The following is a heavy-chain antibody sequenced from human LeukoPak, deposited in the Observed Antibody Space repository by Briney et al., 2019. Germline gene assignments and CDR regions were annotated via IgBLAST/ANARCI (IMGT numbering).Heavy chain of an antibody. CDR1: GFTFSSYW. Sequence: PGGSLRLSCAASGFTFSSYWMHWVRQAPGKGLVWVSRINSDGSTTNYADSVKGRFTISRDNAKNTLYLQMNSLRAEDTAVYYCARGGSGSYYTIFDYWGQGTLVTVSS. D-gene: IGHD3-10*01. CDR2: INSDGSTT. J-gene: IGHJ4*02. CDR3: ARGGSGSYYTIFDY. V-gene: IGHV3-74*01.